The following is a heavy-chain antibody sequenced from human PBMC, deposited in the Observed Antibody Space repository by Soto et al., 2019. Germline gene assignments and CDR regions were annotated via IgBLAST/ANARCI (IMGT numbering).Heavy chain of an antibody. J-gene: IGHJ3*02. CDR3: AREGRRDYNDAFDI. CDR1: GGSFSGYY. CDR2: INHSGST. Sequence: SETLSLTCAVYGGSFSGYYWSWIRQPPGKGLEWIGEINHSGSTNYNPSLKSRVTISVDTSKNQFSLKLSSVTAADTAVYYCAREGRRDYNDAFDIWGQGTMVTVS. V-gene: IGHV4-34*01. D-gene: IGHD4-4*01.